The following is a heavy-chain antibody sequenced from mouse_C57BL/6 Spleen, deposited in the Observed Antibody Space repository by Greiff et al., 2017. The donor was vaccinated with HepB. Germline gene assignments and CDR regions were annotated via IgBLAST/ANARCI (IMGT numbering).Heavy chain of an antibody. D-gene: IGHD2-3*01. CDR3: TTSDGYYYFDY. Sequence: DVQLQESGAELVRPGASVKLSCTASGFNIKDDYMHWVKQRPEQGLEWIGWIDPENGDTEYASKFQGKATITADTSSNTAYLQLSSLTSEDTAVYYCTTSDGYYYFDYWGQGTTLTVSS. J-gene: IGHJ2*01. V-gene: IGHV14-4*01. CDR1: GFNIKDDY. CDR2: IDPENGDT.